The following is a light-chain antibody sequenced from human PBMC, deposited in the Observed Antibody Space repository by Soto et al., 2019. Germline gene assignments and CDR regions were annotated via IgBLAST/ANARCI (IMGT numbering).Light chain of an antibody. Sequence: DIQMTQSPSSLSASMGDRVTITCRASQSISRSLAWYQQKPGKAPNLLIYDASNLEGGVPSRFSGNGSGTEFTLTISSLQPDDFATYYCQQYNSYSWTFGQGTKV. V-gene: IGKV1-5*01. CDR3: QQYNSYSWT. CDR1: QSISRS. J-gene: IGKJ1*01. CDR2: DAS.